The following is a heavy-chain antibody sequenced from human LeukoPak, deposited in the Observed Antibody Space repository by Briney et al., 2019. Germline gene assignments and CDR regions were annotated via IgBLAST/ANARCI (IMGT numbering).Heavy chain of an antibody. V-gene: IGHV4-4*07. CDR3: ARIKYSSGWYYFDY. D-gene: IGHD6-19*01. CDR1: GGSISSYY. J-gene: IGHJ4*02. Sequence: PSETLSLTCTVSGGSISSYYWSWIRQPAGKGLEWIGRIYTSGSTNYNPSLKSRVTMSVDTSKNQFSLKLSSVTAADTAVYYCARIKYSSGWYYFDYWGQGTPVTVSS. CDR2: IYTSGST.